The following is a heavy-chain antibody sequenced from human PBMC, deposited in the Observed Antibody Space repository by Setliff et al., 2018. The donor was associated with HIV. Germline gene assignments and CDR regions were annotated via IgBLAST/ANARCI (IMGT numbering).Heavy chain of an antibody. Sequence: PSETLSLTCAVSGYSISSGYYWGWIRQPPGKGLEWIGNIYHHGTTYYYPSLKGRVTISLDTSNNQFSLNLNSVTAADTAIYYCARPYDSLYGWGQGVLVTVSS. V-gene: IGHV4-38-2*01. D-gene: IGHD3-22*01. J-gene: IGHJ4*02. CDR3: ARPYDSLYG. CDR2: IYHHGTT. CDR1: GYSISSGYY.